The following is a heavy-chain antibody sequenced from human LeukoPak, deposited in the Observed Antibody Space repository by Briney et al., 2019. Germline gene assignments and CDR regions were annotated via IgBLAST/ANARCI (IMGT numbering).Heavy chain of an antibody. J-gene: IGHJ4*02. CDR2: IGSAGDT. V-gene: IGHV3-13*01. CDR1: GFTFSSYD. CDR3: ARDGYNYGSLDY. Sequence: PGGSLRLSCAASGFTFSSYDMHWVRQATGKGLEWVSAIGSAGDTYYLGSVKGRFTISRENAKNSLYLQMNSLRAGDTAVYYCARDGYNYGSLDYWGQGTLVTVSS. D-gene: IGHD5-24*01.